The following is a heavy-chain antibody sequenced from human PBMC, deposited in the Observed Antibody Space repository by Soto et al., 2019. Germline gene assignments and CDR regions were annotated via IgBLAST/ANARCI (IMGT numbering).Heavy chain of an antibody. CDR1: GGSFSGYI. Sequence: QVQLQQSGAGLLKPSETLSLTCDVYGGSFSGYIWTWIRQTPGKGLQWIGQINHSGSANYNPSLKSRVTISVHTSKSQFSLELSSVTAADTAVYYCARGLISGSHYSGGWYYFDSWGQEPRSPSPQ. CDR3: ARGLISGSHYSGGWYYFDS. J-gene: IGHJ4*01. CDR2: INHSGSA. V-gene: IGHV4-34*01. D-gene: IGHD1-26*01.